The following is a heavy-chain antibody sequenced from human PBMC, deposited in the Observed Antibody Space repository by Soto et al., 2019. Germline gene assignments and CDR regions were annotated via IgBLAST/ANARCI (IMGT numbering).Heavy chain of an antibody. CDR1: GFTFSTYG. CDR2: ISYDGSNT. J-gene: IGHJ4*02. Sequence: PGGSLRLSCAASGFTFSTYGIHWVRQAPGKGLEWVAVISYDGSNTYYADSVKGRFTISRDNSKNTLYLQMNSLRAEDTAVYYCAKDPRPHTAMATGYFDYWGQGTLVTVSS. CDR3: AKDPRPHTAMATGYFDY. V-gene: IGHV3-30*18. D-gene: IGHD5-18*01.